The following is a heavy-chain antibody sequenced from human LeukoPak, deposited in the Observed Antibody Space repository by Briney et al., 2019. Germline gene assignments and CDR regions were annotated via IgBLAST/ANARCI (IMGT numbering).Heavy chain of an antibody. D-gene: IGHD1-26*01. CDR3: ARRGYSGSYRFDY. Sequence: ASVKVSCKASGYTFSNFYVHWVRQAPGQGLEWMGWMNPNSGNTGYAQKFQGRVTITRNTSISTAYMELSSLRSEDTAVYYCARRGYSGSYRFDYWGQGTLVTVSS. CDR2: MNPNSGNT. V-gene: IGHV1-8*03. CDR1: GYTFSNFY. J-gene: IGHJ4*02.